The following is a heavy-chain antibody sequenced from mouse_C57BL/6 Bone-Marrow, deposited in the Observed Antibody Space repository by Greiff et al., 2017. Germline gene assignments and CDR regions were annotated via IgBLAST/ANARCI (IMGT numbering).Heavy chain of an antibody. CDR2: IDPENGDT. Sequence: VQLQQSGAELVRPGASVKLSCTASGFNIKDDYMHWVKQRPEQGLEWIGWIDPENGDTEYASKFQGKATITADTSSNTAYLQLSSLTSEDTAVYYCTTYYDGSPRYFDVWGTGTTVTVSS. CDR1: GFNIKDDY. D-gene: IGHD1-1*01. J-gene: IGHJ1*03. CDR3: TTYYDGSPRYFDV. V-gene: IGHV14-4*01.